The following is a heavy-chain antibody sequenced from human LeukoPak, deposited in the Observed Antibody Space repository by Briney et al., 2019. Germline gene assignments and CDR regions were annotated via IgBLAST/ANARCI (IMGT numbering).Heavy chain of an antibody. CDR2: ISTTSTYI. D-gene: IGHD3-22*01. CDR3: ARDESPRYYDNSDYYPDAFDI. CDR1: GFTFSTYF. Sequence: GGSLRLSCAASGFTFSTYFVNWVRQAPGRGLEWVSSISTTSTYIYYADSVKGRFTISRDNAKNSLYLQMNGLRAEDTAVYYCARDESPRYYDNSDYYPDAFDIWGRGTMVTVSS. J-gene: IGHJ3*02. V-gene: IGHV3-21*01.